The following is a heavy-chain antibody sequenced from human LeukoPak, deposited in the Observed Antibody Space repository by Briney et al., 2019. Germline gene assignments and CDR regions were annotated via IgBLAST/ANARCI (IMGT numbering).Heavy chain of an antibody. CDR1: GFTFSSYG. Sequence: GGSLRLSCAASGFTFSSYGMHWVRQAPGKGLEWVAVISCDGSNKYYADSVKGRFTISRDNSKNTLYLQMNSLRAEDTAVYYCAKGGERGYSTFDYWGQGTLVTVSS. D-gene: IGHD5-18*01. CDR2: ISCDGSNK. J-gene: IGHJ4*02. CDR3: AKGGERGYSTFDY. V-gene: IGHV3-30*18.